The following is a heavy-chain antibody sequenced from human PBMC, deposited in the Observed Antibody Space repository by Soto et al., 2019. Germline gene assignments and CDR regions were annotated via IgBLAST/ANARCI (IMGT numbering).Heavy chain of an antibody. V-gene: IGHV4-31*03. Sequence: QVQLQESGPGLVKPSQTLSLTCTVSGGAISSGGYYWSWIRQHPGQGLECIGYIYYSGSTYYNPSINSRVTISVDTSTNQFSRKLSSVTAADTAVYYGARALNTVTLVDPWGQGTRVTVSS. CDR3: ARALNTVTLVDP. CDR2: IYYSGST. D-gene: IGHD4-17*01. J-gene: IGHJ5*02. CDR1: GGAISSGGYY.